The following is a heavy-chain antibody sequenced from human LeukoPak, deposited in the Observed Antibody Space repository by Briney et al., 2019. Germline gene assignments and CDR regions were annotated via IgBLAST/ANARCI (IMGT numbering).Heavy chain of an antibody. J-gene: IGHJ6*02. D-gene: IGHD1-26*01. V-gene: IGHV1-69*04. CDR1: GGTFSSYA. Sequence: SVKVSCKASGGTFSSYAISWVRQAPGQGLEWMGRIIPILGIANYAQKFQGRVTITADKSTSTAYMGLSSLRSEDTAVYYCARFLGLYYYYGMDVWGQGTTVTVSS. CDR3: ARFLGLYYYYGMDV. CDR2: IIPILGIA.